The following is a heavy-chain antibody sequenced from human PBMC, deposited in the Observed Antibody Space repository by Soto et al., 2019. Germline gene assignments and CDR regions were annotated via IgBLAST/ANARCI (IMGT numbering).Heavy chain of an antibody. CDR1: GGTFSSYT. J-gene: IGHJ3*02. Sequence: QVQPVQSGAEVKKPGSSVKVSCKASGGTFSSYTISWVRQAPGQGLEWMARIIPILGIANYAQKFQGRVTITADKSTRTAYMELSNLRTQETAVYYCARDFLGASSWQRNDAFDIWCQGTMLTVAS. CDR3: ARDFLGASSWQRNDAFDI. D-gene: IGHD6-13*01. V-gene: IGHV1-69*08. CDR2: IIPILGIA.